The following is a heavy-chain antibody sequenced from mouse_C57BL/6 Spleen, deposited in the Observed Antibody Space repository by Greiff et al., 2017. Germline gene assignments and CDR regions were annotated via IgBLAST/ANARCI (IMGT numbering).Heavy chain of an antibody. CDR2: INPNNGGT. CDR1: GYTFTDYY. Sequence: EVQLQQSGPELVKPGASVKISCKASGYTFTDYYMNWVKQSHGKSLEWIGDINPNNGGTSYNQKFKGKATLTVDKSSSTAYIELRSLTSEDSAVYYCARGGRGYAMDYWGQGTSVTVSS. J-gene: IGHJ4*01. D-gene: IGHD3-3*01. CDR3: ARGGRGYAMDY. V-gene: IGHV1-26*01.